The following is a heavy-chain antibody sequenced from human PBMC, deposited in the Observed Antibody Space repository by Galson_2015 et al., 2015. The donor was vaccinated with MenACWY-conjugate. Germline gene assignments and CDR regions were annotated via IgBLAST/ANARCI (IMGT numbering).Heavy chain of an antibody. J-gene: IGHJ3*02. V-gene: IGHV5-10-1*01. D-gene: IGHD2-2*01. CDR2: IDPSDSYT. Sequence: QSGAEVKKPGESLRISCKGSGYSFTSYWISWVRQMPGKGLEWMGRIDPSDSYTNYSPSFQGHVTISADKSISTAYLQWSSLKASDTAMYYCARRDVVVPAAITPYAFEIWGQGTMVTVSS. CDR3: ARRDVVVPAAITPYAFEI. CDR1: GYSFTSYW.